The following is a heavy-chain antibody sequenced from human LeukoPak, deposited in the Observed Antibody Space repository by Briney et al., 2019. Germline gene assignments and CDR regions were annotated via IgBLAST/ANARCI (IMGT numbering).Heavy chain of an antibody. CDR1: GYTFTSYA. Sequence: GASVKVSCKASGYTFTSYAMHWVRQAPGQRLEWMGWINAGNGNTKYSQKFQGRVTITRDTSASTAYMELSSLRSEDTAVYYCAAIDSSGNNDAFDIWGQGTMVTVSS. CDR3: AAIDSSGNNDAFDI. V-gene: IGHV1-3*01. D-gene: IGHD3-22*01. CDR2: INAGNGNT. J-gene: IGHJ3*02.